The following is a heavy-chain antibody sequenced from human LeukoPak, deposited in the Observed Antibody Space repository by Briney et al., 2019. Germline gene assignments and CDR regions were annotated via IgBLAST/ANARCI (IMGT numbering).Heavy chain of an antibody. V-gene: IGHV3-21*01. CDR2: ISSSSSYI. CDR3: ARDSDFGVVLDY. D-gene: IGHD3-3*01. CDR1: GFTFSGYW. J-gene: IGHJ4*02. Sequence: GRSLRLSCAASGFTFSGYWMNWVRQAPGKGLEWVSSISSSSSYIYYADSVKGRFTISRDNAKNSLYLQMNSLRAEDTAVYYCARDSDFGVVLDYWGQGTLVTVSS.